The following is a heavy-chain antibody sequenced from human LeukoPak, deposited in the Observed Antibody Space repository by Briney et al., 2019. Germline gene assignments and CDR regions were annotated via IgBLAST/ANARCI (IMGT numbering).Heavy chain of an antibody. Sequence: SVKVSCKASGGTFSSYAISWVRQAPGQGLEWMGGIIPIFGTANYAQKFQGRVTITADESTSTAYMELSSLRSEDTAVYYCARSASYYDILTGYYSYYYGMDVWGQGTTVTVSS. CDR3: ARSASYYDILTGYYSYYYGMDV. D-gene: IGHD3-9*01. CDR2: IIPIFGTA. V-gene: IGHV1-69*13. J-gene: IGHJ6*02. CDR1: GGTFSSYA.